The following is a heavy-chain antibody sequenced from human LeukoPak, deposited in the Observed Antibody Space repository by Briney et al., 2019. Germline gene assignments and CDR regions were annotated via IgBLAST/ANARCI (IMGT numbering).Heavy chain of an antibody. V-gene: IGHV1-18*01. D-gene: IGHD6-19*01. CDR1: LYTLTSYV. CDR3: ARDSSDPDY. CDR2: ISAYNGNT. Sequence: ASVKVSFKSSLYTLTSYVISWLRQAPGQGLEWMGWISAYNGNTNYAQKLQGRVTMTTDTYTSRAYVELRSLRSDETGVYYCARDSSDPDYWGQGTLVTVSS. J-gene: IGHJ4*02.